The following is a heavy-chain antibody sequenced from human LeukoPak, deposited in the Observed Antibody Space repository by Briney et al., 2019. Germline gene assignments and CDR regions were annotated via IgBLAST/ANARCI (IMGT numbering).Heavy chain of an antibody. Sequence: GGSLRLSCAASGFTFSNYWMSWLRQAPGKGLEWVANIKQDGSEKYYIDSVKGRFTISRDNAKNSLYLQMNSLRVEEAAVYYCASMKGSGTYSSFDFWGQGTLVTVSS. D-gene: IGHD3-10*01. CDR3: ASMKGSGTYSSFDF. CDR1: GFTFSNYW. V-gene: IGHV3-7*01. CDR2: IKQDGSEK. J-gene: IGHJ4*02.